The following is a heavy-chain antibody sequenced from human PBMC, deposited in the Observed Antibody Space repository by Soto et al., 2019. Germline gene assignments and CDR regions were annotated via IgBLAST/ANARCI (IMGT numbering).Heavy chain of an antibody. CDR3: ASDRSLGSNWYYYLES. J-gene: IGHJ4*02. V-gene: IGHV3-48*02. Sequence: DVQLVESGGGLVQPGGSLRLSCTASGFTFSSRAMNWVRQLPGRGLEWVSYISSSSSNIDYADSVKGRFTVSRDNAKNSRYLQMNTLRDEDTAVYYCASDRSLGSNWYYYLESWGQGTLVTVSS. CDR1: GFTFSSRA. D-gene: IGHD3-16*01. CDR2: ISSSSSNI.